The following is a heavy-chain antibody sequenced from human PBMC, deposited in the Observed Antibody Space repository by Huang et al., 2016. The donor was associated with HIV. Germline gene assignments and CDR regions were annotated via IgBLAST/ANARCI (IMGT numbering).Heavy chain of an antibody. CDR2: ISNDGTTT. J-gene: IGHJ3*02. Sequence: QGQLVESGGGVVRPGRSLRLSCAASGFSFSNYAMHWVRKAPGKRLEWVTFISNDGTTTYYVNSVKGRFTISRDNFKNTLDLQMNRLRGDDTAVYYCTREYTVAGAFDIWGQGTMVTVSS. CDR1: GFSFSNYA. D-gene: IGHD5-12*01. CDR3: TREYTVAGAFDI. V-gene: IGHV3-30-3*01.